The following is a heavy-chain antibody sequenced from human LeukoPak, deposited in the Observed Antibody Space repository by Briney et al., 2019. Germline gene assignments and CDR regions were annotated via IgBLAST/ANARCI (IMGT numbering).Heavy chain of an antibody. CDR1: GFTFSTYA. CDR2: ISGSDDRT. CDR3: AKAFREYSSTSYSAFDI. V-gene: IGHV3-23*01. D-gene: IGHD6-6*01. Sequence: GGSLRLSCAASGFTFSTYAMSWVRQAPGKGLEWVSAISGSDDRTNYADSVKGRFSISRDNSKNMLFLQMASLRADDSAVYYCAKAFREYSSTSYSAFDIWGQGTLVTVSS. J-gene: IGHJ4*02.